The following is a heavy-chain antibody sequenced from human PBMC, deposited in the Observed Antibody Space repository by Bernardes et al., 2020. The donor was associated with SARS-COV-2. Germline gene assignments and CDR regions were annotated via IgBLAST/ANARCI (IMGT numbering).Heavy chain of an antibody. CDR1: GFTFDDYG. D-gene: IGHD2-15*01. Sequence: GGSLRLSCAASGFTFDDYGMSWVRQAPGKGLEWVSGINWNGGSTGYADSVKGRFTISRDNAKNSLYLQMNSLSAEDTALYHCARDPTFTLGYCSGGSCYGGDYYYGMDVWGQGTTVTVSS. CDR2: INWNGGST. CDR3: ARDPTFTLGYCSGGSCYGGDYYYGMDV. V-gene: IGHV3-20*01. J-gene: IGHJ6*02.